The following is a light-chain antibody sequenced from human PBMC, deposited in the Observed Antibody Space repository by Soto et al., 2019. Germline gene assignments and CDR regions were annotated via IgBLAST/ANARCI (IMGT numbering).Light chain of an antibody. J-gene: IGLJ1*01. Sequence: QSVLTQPASVSGSPGQSITISCTGTSSDVGGYNYVSWYQQHPGKAPKLMIYDVSNRPSGVSNRFSGSRSGNTASLTISGLQAEDEADYYCSSYTSSSTNVFGTGTKAT. CDR2: DVS. CDR1: SSDVGGYNY. CDR3: SSYTSSSTNV. V-gene: IGLV2-14*01.